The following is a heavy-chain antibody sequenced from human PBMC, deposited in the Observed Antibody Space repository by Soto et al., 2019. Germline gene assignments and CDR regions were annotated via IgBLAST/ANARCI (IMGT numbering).Heavy chain of an antibody. CDR3: ARHVTTIAGTFYYFDY. Sequence: QVQLQESGPGLVKPSETLSLTCTVSGGSISSYYWSWIRQPPGKGLEWIGYIYYSGSTNYNPSLKGRVTISVDTSKNQFSLKLSSVTAADTAVYYCARHVTTIAGTFYYFDYWGQGTLVTVSS. V-gene: IGHV4-59*08. D-gene: IGHD6-13*01. CDR2: IYYSGST. CDR1: GGSISSYY. J-gene: IGHJ4*02.